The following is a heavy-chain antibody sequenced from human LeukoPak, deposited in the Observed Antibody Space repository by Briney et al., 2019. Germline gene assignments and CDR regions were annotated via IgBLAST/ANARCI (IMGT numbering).Heavy chain of an antibody. J-gene: IGHJ4*02. CDR2: ISSSGSTK. D-gene: IGHD6-13*01. Sequence: PGGSLRLSCAASGFTFSDYYMSWIRQAPGKGLEWVSYISSSGSTKYHADSVKGRFTISRDNAKNSLYLQMNSLRAEDTAVYYCARAGDPIAAAGPNFDYWGQGTLVTVSS. CDR3: ARAGDPIAAAGPNFDY. CDR1: GFTFSDYY. V-gene: IGHV3-11*04.